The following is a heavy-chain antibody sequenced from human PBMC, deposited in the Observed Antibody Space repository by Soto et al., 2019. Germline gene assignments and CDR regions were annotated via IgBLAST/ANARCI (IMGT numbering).Heavy chain of an antibody. CDR3: ARDAAAAGLDY. CDR1: GYTFTSYY. D-gene: IGHD6-13*01. V-gene: IGHV1-46*01. Sequence: ASVEVSCKASGYTFTSYYMHWVRQAPGQGLEWMGIINPSGGSTSYAQKFQGRVTMTRDTSTSTVYMELSSLRSEDTAVYYCARDAAAAGLDYSGQGTLVTVSS. CDR2: INPSGGST. J-gene: IGHJ4*02.